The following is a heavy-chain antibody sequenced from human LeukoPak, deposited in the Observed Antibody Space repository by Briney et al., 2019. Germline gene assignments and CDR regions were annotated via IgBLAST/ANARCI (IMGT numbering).Heavy chain of an antibody. J-gene: IGHJ3*02. CDR2: IHYSGST. CDR1: GGSISSSSYY. CDR3: AVDYYGSGSSDAFDI. V-gene: IGHV4-39*07. Sequence: SETLSLTCTVSGGSISSSSYYWGWIRQPPGKGLEWIGSIHYSGSTYYNPSLKSRVTISVDTSKNQFSLKLSSVTAADTAVYYCAVDYYGSGSSDAFDIWGQGTMVTVSS. D-gene: IGHD3-10*01.